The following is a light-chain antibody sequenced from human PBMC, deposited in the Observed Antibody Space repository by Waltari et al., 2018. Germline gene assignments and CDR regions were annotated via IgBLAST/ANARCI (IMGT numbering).Light chain of an antibody. CDR2: SNK. V-gene: IGLV1-44*01. CDR1: SSNIASNT. Sequence: QSVLTQPPSASGTPGQRVTISCSGSSSNIASNTVNWYQQLPGPAPKLLIYSNKQRPSGVPDRFSGSKSGTSASLAISGLQSEDEADYYCAAWDDSLNGWVFGGGTKLTVL. CDR3: AAWDDSLNGWV. J-gene: IGLJ3*02.